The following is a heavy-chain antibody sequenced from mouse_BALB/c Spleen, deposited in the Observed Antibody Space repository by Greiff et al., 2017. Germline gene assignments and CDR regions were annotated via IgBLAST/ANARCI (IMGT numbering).Heavy chain of an antibody. D-gene: IGHD1-1*01. CDR2: ISSGGSYT. CDR1: GFTFSSYA. V-gene: IGHV5-9-4*01. J-gene: IGHJ1*01. CDR3: ARGPFITTVVVDFDV. Sequence: EVKLVESGGGLVKPGGSLKLSCAASGFTFSSYAMSWVRQSPEKRLEWVAEISSGGSYTYYPDTVTGRFTISRDNAKNTLYLEMSSLRSEDTAMYYCARGPFITTVVVDFDVWGAGTTVTVSS.